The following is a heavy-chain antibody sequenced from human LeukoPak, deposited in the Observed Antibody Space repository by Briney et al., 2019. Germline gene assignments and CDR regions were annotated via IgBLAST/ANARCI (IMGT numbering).Heavy chain of an antibody. J-gene: IGHJ5*02. CDR3: ARSYHSSSWRWFDP. V-gene: IGHV4-59*08. CDR1: GGSIRSYY. D-gene: IGHD6-13*01. CDR2: IYYSGST. Sequence: SETLSLTCTVSGGSIRSYYWSWIRQPPGKGLEWIGDIYYSGSTNYNPSLKSRVTISVDTSKNQFSLKLSSVTAADTAVYYCARSYHSSSWRWFDPWGQGTLVTVSS.